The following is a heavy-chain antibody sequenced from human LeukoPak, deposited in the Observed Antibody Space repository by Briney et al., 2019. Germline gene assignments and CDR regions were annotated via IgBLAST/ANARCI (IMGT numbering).Heavy chain of an antibody. CDR1: GGSISSSSSY. Sequence: SETLSLTCTVSGGSISSSSSYWGWIRQPPGKGLEWIGSIYYSGSTYYNPSPKSRVTISVDTSKNQFSLKPSSVTAADTAVYYCARQVSYYDILTGYYTSNHFDYWGQGTLVTVSS. CDR2: IYYSGST. D-gene: IGHD3-9*01. J-gene: IGHJ4*02. V-gene: IGHV4-39*01. CDR3: ARQVSYYDILTGYYTSNHFDY.